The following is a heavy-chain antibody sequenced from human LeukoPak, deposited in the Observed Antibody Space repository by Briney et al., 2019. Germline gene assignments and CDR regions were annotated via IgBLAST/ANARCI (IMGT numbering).Heavy chain of an antibody. CDR3: ARDPGIAARQLSPRDAFDI. CDR1: GYTFTSYG. V-gene: IGHV1-18*01. CDR2: ISDYNGNT. Sequence: RWASVKVSCKASGYTFTSYGISWVRQAPGQGLEWMGWISDYNGNTDYAQKFQGRVTMTTDTSTSTAYMELRSLRSDDTAVYYCARDPGIAARQLSPRDAFDIWGQGTLVSVSS. D-gene: IGHD6-6*01. J-gene: IGHJ3*02.